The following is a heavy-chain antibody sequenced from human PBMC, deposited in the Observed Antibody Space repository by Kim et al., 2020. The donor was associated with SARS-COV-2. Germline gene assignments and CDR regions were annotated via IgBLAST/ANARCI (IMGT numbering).Heavy chain of an antibody. CDR1: GGTFSSYA. CDR2: IIPIFGTA. CDR3: ARNRQAYCGGDCPGGFDY. Sequence: SVKVSCKASGGTFSSYAISWVRQAPGQGLEWMGGIIPIFGTANYAQKFQGRVTITADESTSTAYMELSSLRSEDTAVYYCARNRQAYCGGDCPGGFDYWGQGTLVTVSS. V-gene: IGHV1-69*13. D-gene: IGHD2-21*02. J-gene: IGHJ4*02.